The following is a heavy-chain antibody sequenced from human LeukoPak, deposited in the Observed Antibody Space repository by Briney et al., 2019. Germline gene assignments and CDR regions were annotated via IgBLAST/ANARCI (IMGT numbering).Heavy chain of an antibody. CDR3: ARSVGSYYGDL. V-gene: IGHV3-21*01. CDR1: GFTFSSYS. D-gene: IGHD3-22*01. J-gene: IGHJ5*02. CDR2: ITSSSSFT. Sequence: NPGGSLRLSCAASGFTFSSYSMNWVRQAPGKGLDWVASITSSSSFTYYADSVKGRFTISRDNAKNSLYLQMNSLRVEDTAVYYCARSVGSYYGDLWGQGTLVTVSS.